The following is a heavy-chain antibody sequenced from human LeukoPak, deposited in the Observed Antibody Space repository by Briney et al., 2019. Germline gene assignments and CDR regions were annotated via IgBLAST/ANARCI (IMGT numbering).Heavy chain of an antibody. Sequence: GGSLRLSCAASGFTVSGDYMSWVRQAPGKGLEWVSIIYSDGSTYYADSVKGRFTISRDNSKNTLYLQMNSLRAEDTAVYYCARAPSEIGGYYPEYFRHWGQGTLVTVSS. CDR3: ARAPSEIGGYYPEYFRH. CDR2: IYSDGST. CDR1: GFTVSGDY. D-gene: IGHD3-22*01. J-gene: IGHJ1*01. V-gene: IGHV3-53*01.